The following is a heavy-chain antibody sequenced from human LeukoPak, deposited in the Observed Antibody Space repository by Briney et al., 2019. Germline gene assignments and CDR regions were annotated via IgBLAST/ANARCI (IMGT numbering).Heavy chain of an antibody. CDR2: IRYDGSNK. V-gene: IGHV3-30*02. J-gene: IGHJ3*02. Sequence: GGSLRLSCAASGFTFSSYGMHWVRQAPGKGLEWVAFIRYDGSNKYYADSVKGRFTISRDNSKNTLYLQMNSLRAEDTAVYYCARVAYDILTGYSTVNDAFDIWGQGTMVTVSS. CDR1: GFTFSSYG. CDR3: ARVAYDILTGYSTVNDAFDI. D-gene: IGHD3-9*01.